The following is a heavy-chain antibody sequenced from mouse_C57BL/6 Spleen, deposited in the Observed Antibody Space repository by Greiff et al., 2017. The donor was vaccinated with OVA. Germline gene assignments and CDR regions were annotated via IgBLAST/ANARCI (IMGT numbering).Heavy chain of an antibody. V-gene: IGHV2-2*01. CDR2: IWSGGST. CDR3: ARGNYVGAMDY. CDR1: GFSLTSYG. J-gene: IGHJ4*01. Sequence: VQLQQSGPGLVQPSQSLSITCTVSGFSLTSYGVHWVRQSPGKGLEWLGVIWSGGSTDYNAAFISSLSISKDNSKSQVFFKMNSLQADDTAIYYCARGNYVGAMDYWGQGTSVTVSS. D-gene: IGHD2-1*01.